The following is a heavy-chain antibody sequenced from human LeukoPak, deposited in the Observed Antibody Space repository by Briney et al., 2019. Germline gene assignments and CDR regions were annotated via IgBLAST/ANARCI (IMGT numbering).Heavy chain of an antibody. CDR3: AKSPPVRVSRGSGSGIDY. CDR2: ISGSGGST. D-gene: IGHD3-10*01. J-gene: IGHJ4*02. V-gene: IGHV3-23*01. Sequence: PGGSLRLSCAASGFTVSSNYMSWVRQAPGKGLEWVSAISGSGGSTYYADSVKGRFTISRDNSKNTLYLQMNSLRAEDTAVYYCAKSPPVRVSRGSGSGIDYWGQGTLVTVSS. CDR1: GFTVSSNY.